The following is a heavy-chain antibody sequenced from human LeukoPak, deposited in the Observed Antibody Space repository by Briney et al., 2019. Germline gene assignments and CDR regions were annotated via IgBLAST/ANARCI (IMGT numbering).Heavy chain of an antibody. J-gene: IGHJ4*02. CDR2: IKQDGSEK. D-gene: IGHD5-18*01. V-gene: IGHV3-7*01. Sequence: GGSLRLSCASPGFTSSHYWVSWVRAAPGGGLEWVANIKQDGSEKYYVDSVKGRFTIFRDNAKNALYLQMNSLRDEGTAVYYCARDPKYETDIVTNVDYWGEDPLVSVSS. CDR3: ARDPKYETDIVTNVDY. CDR1: GFTSSHYW.